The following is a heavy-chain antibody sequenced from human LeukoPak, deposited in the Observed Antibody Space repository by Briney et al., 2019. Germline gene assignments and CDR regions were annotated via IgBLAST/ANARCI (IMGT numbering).Heavy chain of an antibody. CDR3: ARGRFTGPRYCSGGSCYLNWFDP. J-gene: IGHJ5*02. CDR2: IWHSGHT. V-gene: IGHV4-30-2*01. Sequence: PSQTLSLTCAVSGGSISSGDYSWSWIRQPPGSGLEWIGYIWHSGHTNYNPSLRSRVTISVARSNNQFSLRLSSVTAADTAVYYCARGRFTGPRYCSGGSCYLNWFDPWGQGTLVTVSS. D-gene: IGHD2-15*01. CDR1: GGSISSGDYS.